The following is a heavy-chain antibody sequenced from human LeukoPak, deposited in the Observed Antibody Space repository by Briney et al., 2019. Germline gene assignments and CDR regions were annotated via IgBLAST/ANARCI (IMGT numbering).Heavy chain of an antibody. D-gene: IGHD2-2*02. V-gene: IGHV4-39*07. J-gene: IGHJ6*03. CDR3: VRLTLDTVYSYYYYMDV. Sequence: PSETLSLTCTVSGGSISSSSYYWGWIRQPPGKGLEWIGSIYYSGSTYYNPSLKSRVTISVDTSKNQFSLKLSSVTAADTAVYYCVRLTLDTVYSYYYYMDVWGKGTTVTVSS. CDR2: IYYSGST. CDR1: GGSISSSSYY.